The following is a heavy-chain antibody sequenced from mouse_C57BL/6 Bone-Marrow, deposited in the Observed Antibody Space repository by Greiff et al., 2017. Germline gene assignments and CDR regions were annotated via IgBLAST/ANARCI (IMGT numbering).Heavy chain of an antibody. D-gene: IGHD4-1*01. CDR3: TTGTPFAY. Sequence: VQLQQSGAELVRPGASVKLSCTASGFNIKDDYMHWVKQRPEQGREWIGWIVPENGDTEYASKFQGKATITADTSSNTAYLQLSSLTSEDTAVYYCTTGTPFAYWGQGTLVTVSA. J-gene: IGHJ3*01. CDR1: GFNIKDDY. CDR2: IVPENGDT. V-gene: IGHV14-4*01.